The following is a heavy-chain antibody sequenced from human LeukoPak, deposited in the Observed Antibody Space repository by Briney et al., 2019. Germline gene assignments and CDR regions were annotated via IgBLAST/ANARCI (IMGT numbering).Heavy chain of an antibody. CDR2: INPNSGGT. J-gene: IGHJ4*02. V-gene: IGHV1-2*02. CDR3: ARDRPRIAVAGFDY. Sequence: GASVKVSCKASGYTFTGYYMHWVRQAPGQGLEWMGWINPNSGGTNYAQKFQGRVTMTRDTSISTAYMELSRLRSGDTAVYYCARDRPRIAVAGFDYWGQGTLVTVSS. CDR1: GYTFTGYY. D-gene: IGHD6-19*01.